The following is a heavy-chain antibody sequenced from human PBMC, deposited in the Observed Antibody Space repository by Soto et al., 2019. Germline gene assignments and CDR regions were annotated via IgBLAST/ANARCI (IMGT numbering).Heavy chain of an antibody. CDR2: ISAYNGNT. CDR3: ARAPFPLYSGSYNPYYFDY. Sequence: ASVEVSCKASGYTFTSYGISWVRQAPGQGLEWMGWISAYNGNTNYAQKLQGRVTMTTDTSTSTAYMELRSLRSDDTAVYYCARAPFPLYSGSYNPYYFDYWGQGTLVTVSS. J-gene: IGHJ4*02. D-gene: IGHD1-26*01. CDR1: GYTFTSYG. V-gene: IGHV1-18*01.